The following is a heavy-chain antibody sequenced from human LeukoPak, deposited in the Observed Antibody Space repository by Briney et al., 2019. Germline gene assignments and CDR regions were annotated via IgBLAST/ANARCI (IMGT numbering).Heavy chain of an antibody. CDR1: GGSISSSSYY. V-gene: IGHV4-39*01. CDR3: AVVDYDFWSGYSPRDAFDI. J-gene: IGHJ3*02. D-gene: IGHD3-3*01. CDR2: IYYSGST. Sequence: SETLSLTCTVSGGSISSSSYYWGWIRQPPGKGLGSIGSIYYSGSTYYNPSLKSQVTISVETSTNQFFFKQRYVTAAATAVYYCAVVDYDFWSGYSPRDAFDIWGQGTMVTVSS.